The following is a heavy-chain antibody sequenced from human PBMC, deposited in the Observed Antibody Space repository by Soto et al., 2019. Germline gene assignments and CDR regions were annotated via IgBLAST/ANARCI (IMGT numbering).Heavy chain of an antibody. J-gene: IGHJ6*02. CDR2: VSGCNGNT. CDR3: AREGQAPYYYCGMYV. Sequence: QVQVVQSGDEVKKPGASVKVSCKASGYTFTNYGFSWVRQAPGQGLEWMGRVSGCNGNTKYAEKFQGRVTMTTDTSTSTAHMELRSLRSDDTAVYYCAREGQAPYYYCGMYVWGQGTAVTVSS. V-gene: IGHV1-18*01. CDR1: GYTFTNYG.